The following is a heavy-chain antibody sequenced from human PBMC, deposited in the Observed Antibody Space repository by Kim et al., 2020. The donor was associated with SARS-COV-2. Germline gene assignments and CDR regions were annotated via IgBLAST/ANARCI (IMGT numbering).Heavy chain of an antibody. CDR3: AKDLEDSYGSVDYYYGMDV. Sequence: GGFTISRDNSKNTLYLQMNSLRAEDTAVYYCAKDLEDSYGSVDYYYGMDVWGQGTTVTVSS. V-gene: IGHV3-23*01. D-gene: IGHD5-18*01. J-gene: IGHJ6*02.